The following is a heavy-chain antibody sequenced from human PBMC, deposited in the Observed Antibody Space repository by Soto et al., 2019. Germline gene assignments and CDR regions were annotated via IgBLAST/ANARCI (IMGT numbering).Heavy chain of an antibody. CDR2: ISGSGDST. CDR3: ARRSSSWYFDY. Sequence: PGGSLRLSCAASGFTFSNYAMNWVRQAPGKGLEWVPAISGSGDSTYYADSVKGRFTISRDNSKNTLYLQMNSLRAEDTAVYYCARRSSSWYFDYWGQGTLVTVSS. D-gene: IGHD6-13*01. CDR1: GFTFSNYA. V-gene: IGHV3-23*01. J-gene: IGHJ4*02.